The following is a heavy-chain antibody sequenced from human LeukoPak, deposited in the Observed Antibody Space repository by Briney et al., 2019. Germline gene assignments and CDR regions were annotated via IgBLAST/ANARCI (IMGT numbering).Heavy chain of an antibody. CDR3: AKDLAAAGTWYFDY. J-gene: IGHJ4*02. D-gene: IGHD6-13*01. Sequence: GGSLRLSRAASGFTFDDYAMHWVRQAPGKGLEWVSGISWNSGSIGYADSVKGRFTISRDNAKNSLYLQMNSLRAEDTALYYCAKDLAAAGTWYFDYWGQGTLVTVSS. V-gene: IGHV3-9*01. CDR1: GFTFDDYA. CDR2: ISWNSGSI.